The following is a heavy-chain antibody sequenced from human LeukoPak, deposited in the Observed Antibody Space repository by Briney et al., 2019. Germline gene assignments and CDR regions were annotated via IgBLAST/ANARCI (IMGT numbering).Heavy chain of an antibody. CDR1: GFTLTTYS. V-gene: IGHV3-48*04. CDR3: VRGPVIPAAMYFFDC. D-gene: IGHD2-2*01. CDR2: ISGSSGTV. Sequence: GGSLRLSCAASGFTLTTYSFNWVRQAPGKGLEWVSYISGSSGTVYYADSVKGRFTISRDNAKNSLYLQMNSLRAEDTAVCYCVRGPVIPAAMYFFDCWGQGTLVTVSS. J-gene: IGHJ4*02.